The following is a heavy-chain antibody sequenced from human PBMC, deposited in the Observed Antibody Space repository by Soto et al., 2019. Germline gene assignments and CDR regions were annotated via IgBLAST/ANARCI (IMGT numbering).Heavy chain of an antibody. J-gene: IGHJ4*02. V-gene: IGHV3-30*18. CDR2: ISYDGSNK. CDR1: GFTFSSYG. Sequence: GGSLRLSCAASGFTFSSYGMHWVRQAPGKGLEWVAVISYDGSNKYYADSVKGRFTISRDNSKNTLYLQMNSLRAEDTAVYYCAKELNSYGYFDYWGQGTLVTVSS. D-gene: IGHD5-18*01. CDR3: AKELNSYGYFDY.